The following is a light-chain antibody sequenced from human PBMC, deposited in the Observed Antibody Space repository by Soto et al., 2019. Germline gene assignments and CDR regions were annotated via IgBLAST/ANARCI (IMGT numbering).Light chain of an antibody. V-gene: IGLV2-14*01. CDR2: QVN. Sequence: QSALTQPASVSGPPGQSVTISCTEPRRDIGDSNFISWYQHSPSKAPRLLIYQVNNRPSGVSGRFSGSKAGNTASLTISGLLDDDEADYFCASFRSGTILVFGSGTKVTVL. CDR3: ASFRSGTILV. CDR1: RRDIGDSNF. J-gene: IGLJ1*01.